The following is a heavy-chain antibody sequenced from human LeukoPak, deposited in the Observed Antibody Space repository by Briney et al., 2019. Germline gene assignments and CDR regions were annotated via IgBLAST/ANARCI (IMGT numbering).Heavy chain of an antibody. Sequence: SVKVSCKASGFTFTSSAMQWVRQARGQRLEWIGWIVVGSGNTNYAQKFQERVTITRDMSTSTAYMELSSLRSEDTAVYYCAADGGLRDSSGYSSHDAFDIWGQGTMVTVSS. J-gene: IGHJ3*02. D-gene: IGHD3-22*01. CDR2: IVVGSGNT. CDR1: GFTFTSSA. CDR3: AADGGLRDSSGYSSHDAFDI. V-gene: IGHV1-58*02.